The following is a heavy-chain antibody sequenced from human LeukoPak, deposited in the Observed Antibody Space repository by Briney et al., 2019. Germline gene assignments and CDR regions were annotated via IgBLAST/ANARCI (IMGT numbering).Heavy chain of an antibody. CDR3: AKISEFWETCGGDCYADY. D-gene: IGHD2-21*01. CDR1: GFTFSSYA. Sequence: GGSLRLSCAASGFTFSSYAMSWVRQAPGKGLEWVSAISGSGGSTYYADSAKGRFTISRDNSKNTLYLQMSSLRAEDTAVYYCAKISEFWETCGGDCYADYWGQGTLVTVSS. V-gene: IGHV3-23*01. CDR2: ISGSGGST. J-gene: IGHJ4*02.